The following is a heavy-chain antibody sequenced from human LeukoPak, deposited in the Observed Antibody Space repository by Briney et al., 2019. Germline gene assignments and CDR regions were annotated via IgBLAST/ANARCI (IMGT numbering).Heavy chain of an antibody. CDR2: IRGSGGDT. CDR3: AKGRYGDYYDGFDV. D-gene: IGHD4-17*01. Sequence: GGSLRLSCAASGFTFSNYAMNWVRQAPGKGLEWVSTIRGSGGDTYYVDSVKGRFIMSRDNSKDMLFLQMTGLRAEDTALYYCAKGRYGDYYDGFDVWGQGTLVTVSS. V-gene: IGHV3-23*01. CDR1: GFTFSNYA. J-gene: IGHJ3*01.